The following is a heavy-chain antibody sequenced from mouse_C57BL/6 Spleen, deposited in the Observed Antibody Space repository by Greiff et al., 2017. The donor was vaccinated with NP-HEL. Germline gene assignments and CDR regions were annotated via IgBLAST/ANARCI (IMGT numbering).Heavy chain of an antibody. CDR1: GFTFSSYA. CDR2: ISSGGDYI. V-gene: IGHV5-9-1*02. J-gene: IGHJ4*01. CDR3: TRDPDFDAMDY. Sequence: DVMLVESGEGLVKPGGSLKLSCAASGFTFSSYAMSWVRQTPEKRLEWVAYISSGGDYIYYADTVKGRFTISRDNARNTLYLQMSSLKSEDTAMYYCTRDPDFDAMDYWGQGTSVTVSS.